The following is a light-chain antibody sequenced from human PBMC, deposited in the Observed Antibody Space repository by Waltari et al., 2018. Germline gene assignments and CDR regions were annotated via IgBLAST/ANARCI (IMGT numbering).Light chain of an antibody. Sequence: ETLMIQSPATLSVSPGERATLSCRASQSVRSNLAWDQQRPGQAPRLLIYGASTRATDIPARFSGSGSGTEFTLTISSLQSEDFAVYYCQQYNDWHTFGQGTKLEIK. CDR1: QSVRSN. CDR2: GAS. CDR3: QQYNDWHT. V-gene: IGKV3-15*01. J-gene: IGKJ2*01.